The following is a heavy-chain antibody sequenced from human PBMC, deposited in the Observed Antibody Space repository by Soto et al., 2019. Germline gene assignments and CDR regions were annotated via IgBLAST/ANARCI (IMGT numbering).Heavy chain of an antibody. V-gene: IGHV1-46*01. CDR1: GYTFTSYY. D-gene: IGHD5-12*01. Sequence: ASVKVSCKASGYTFTSYYMHWVRQAPGQGLEWMGIINPSGGSTSYAQKFQGRVTMTRDTSTSTVYMELSSLRSEDTAVYYCPRGSDGYNSGYYCDYWGQGTLVTVSS. J-gene: IGHJ4*02. CDR2: INPSGGST. CDR3: PRGSDGYNSGYYCDY.